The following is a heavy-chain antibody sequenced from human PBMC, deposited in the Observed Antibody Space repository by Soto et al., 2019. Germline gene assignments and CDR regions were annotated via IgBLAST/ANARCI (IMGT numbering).Heavy chain of an antibody. CDR2: INPSGGST. Sequence: ASVKVSCKASGYTFTSYYMHWVRQAPGQGLEWMGIINPSGGSTRYAQKFQGRVTMTTDTSTSTAYMELRSLRSDDTAVYYCAREGSSGYQENWFDPWGQGTLVTVSS. CDR3: AREGSSGYQENWFDP. J-gene: IGHJ5*02. D-gene: IGHD3-22*01. CDR1: GYTFTSYY. V-gene: IGHV1-46*01.